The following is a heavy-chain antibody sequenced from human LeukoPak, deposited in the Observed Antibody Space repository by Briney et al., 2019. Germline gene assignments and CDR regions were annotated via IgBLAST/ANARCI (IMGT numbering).Heavy chain of an antibody. CDR2: ISYDGSNK. J-gene: IGHJ4*02. Sequence: PGGSLRLSCAASGFTFSSYGMHWVRQAPGKGLEWVAVISYDGSNKYYADSVKGRFTISRDNSKNTLYLQMNSLRAEDTAVYYCAKAEMRWELSLFDYWGQGTLVTVSS. V-gene: IGHV3-30*18. CDR3: AKAEMRWELSLFDY. CDR1: GFTFSSYG. D-gene: IGHD1-26*01.